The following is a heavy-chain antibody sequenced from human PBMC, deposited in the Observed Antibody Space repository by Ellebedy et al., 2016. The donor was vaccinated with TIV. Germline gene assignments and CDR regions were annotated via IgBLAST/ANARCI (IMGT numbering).Heavy chain of an antibody. Sequence: GGSLRLSXAASGFIFSNYGIHWVRQAPGKGLEWAAVIWYDGSNKYYADSVKGRFTISRDNSKSTVYLEMNSLRAEDTAVYYCARDRRLPVDSSSWYSGMDVWGQGTTVTVSS. J-gene: IGHJ6*02. D-gene: IGHD6-13*01. CDR1: GFIFSNYG. CDR2: IWYDGSNK. V-gene: IGHV3-33*01. CDR3: ARDRRLPVDSSSWYSGMDV.